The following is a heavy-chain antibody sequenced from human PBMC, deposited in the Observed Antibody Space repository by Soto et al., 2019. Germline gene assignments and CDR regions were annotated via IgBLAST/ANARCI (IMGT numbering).Heavy chain of an antibody. CDR1: GFTISNAW. D-gene: IGHD6-13*01. CDR3: NTDLAAAGPGTVDY. Sequence: GGSLRLSCAASGFTISNAWMSWVRQAPGKGLEWVGRIKSKTDGGTTDYAAPVKGRFTISRDDSKNTLYLQMNSLKTEDTAVYYCNTDLAAAGPGTVDYWGQGTLVTVSS. V-gene: IGHV3-15*01. CDR2: IKSKTDGGTT. J-gene: IGHJ4*02.